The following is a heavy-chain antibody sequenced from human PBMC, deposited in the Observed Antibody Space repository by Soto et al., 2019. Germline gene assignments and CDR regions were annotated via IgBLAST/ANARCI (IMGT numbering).Heavy chain of an antibody. CDR1: SGSISSYY. V-gene: IGHV4-59*01. Sequence: SETLSLTCTVSSGSISSYYWSWIRQPPGKGLEWIGYIYYSGSTNYNPSLKSRVTISVDTSKNQFSLKLSSVTAADTAVYYCARTVTDRDGYNPFDYWGQGTLVTVSS. J-gene: IGHJ4*02. D-gene: IGHD5-12*01. CDR3: ARTVTDRDGYNPFDY. CDR2: IYYSGST.